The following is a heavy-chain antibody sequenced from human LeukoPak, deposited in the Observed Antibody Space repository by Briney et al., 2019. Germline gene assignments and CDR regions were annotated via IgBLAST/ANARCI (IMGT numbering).Heavy chain of an antibody. CDR1: GFTFSSYE. D-gene: IGHD6-13*01. Sequence: PGGSLRLSCAASGFTFSSYELNWVRQAPGKGLEWVSYISSSGSTIKYADSVKGRFTISRGSAKNSLYLQMNSLRAEDTAVYYCARDLKGQHQDAFDIWGQGTMVTVSS. CDR2: ISSSGSTI. CDR3: ARDLKGQHQDAFDI. J-gene: IGHJ3*02. V-gene: IGHV3-48*03.